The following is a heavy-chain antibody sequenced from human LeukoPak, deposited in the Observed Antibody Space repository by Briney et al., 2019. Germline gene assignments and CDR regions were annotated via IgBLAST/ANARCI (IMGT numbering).Heavy chain of an antibody. CDR1: GYSFTSYW. CDR3: ARGPGGIVVVPAANNWFDP. D-gene: IGHD2-2*01. J-gene: IGHJ5*02. Sequence: PGEPLEISCKGSGYSFTSYWIGWVRQMPGKGLEWMGTIYPGDSDTRYSPSFQGQVTISADKSISTAYLQWSSLKASDTAMYYCARGPGGIVVVPAANNWFDPWGQGTLVTVSS. CDR2: IYPGDSDT. V-gene: IGHV5-51*01.